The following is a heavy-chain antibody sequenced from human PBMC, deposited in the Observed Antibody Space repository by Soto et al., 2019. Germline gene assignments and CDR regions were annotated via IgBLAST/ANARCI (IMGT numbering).Heavy chain of an antibody. CDR1: GFAFNKFG. CDR2: ISYDGSYQ. CDR3: VQAQNWDAGDVSFDS. J-gene: IGHJ4*02. V-gene: IGHV3-30*18. D-gene: IGHD1-1*01. Sequence: QVQLVESGGGVVQPGTSLRLSCEASGFAFNKFGMHWVRQAPGKGLEWVAFISYDGSYQYYADSVQGRLTITTDNSMNTLNMQLNSLRREDTALYYCVQAQNWDAGDVSFDSWGQGTRVTVSS.